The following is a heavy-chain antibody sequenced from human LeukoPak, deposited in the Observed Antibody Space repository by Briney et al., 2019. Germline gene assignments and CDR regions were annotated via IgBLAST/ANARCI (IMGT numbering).Heavy chain of an antibody. Sequence: RASVKVSCKASGYTFTGYYMHWVRQAPGQGLEWMGWINPNSGGTNYAQMFQGRVTMTRDTSISTAYMELSRLKSDDTAIYYCARRGYDSSGYLGYWGQGTLVTVSS. CDR1: GYTFTGYY. CDR2: INPNSGGT. V-gene: IGHV1-2*02. D-gene: IGHD3-22*01. J-gene: IGHJ4*02. CDR3: ARRGYDSSGYLGY.